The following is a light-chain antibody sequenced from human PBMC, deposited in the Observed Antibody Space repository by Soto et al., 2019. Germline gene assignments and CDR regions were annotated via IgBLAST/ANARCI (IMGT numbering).Light chain of an antibody. J-gene: IGLJ2*01. Sequence: QSALTQPASVSGSPGQSITISCTGTSSDVGGYNYVSWYQQHPGKAPKLMIYYVSNRPSGVSNRFSGSKSGNTASLTISGLQAEDEADYYCSSSTSSSTLVVFGGGTQLT. CDR1: SSDVGGYNY. CDR2: YVS. CDR3: SSSTSSSTLVV. V-gene: IGLV2-14*01.